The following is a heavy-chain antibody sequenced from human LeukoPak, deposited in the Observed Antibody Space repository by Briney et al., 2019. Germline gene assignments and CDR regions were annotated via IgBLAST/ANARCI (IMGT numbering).Heavy chain of an antibody. CDR2: ISGLGDKQ. J-gene: IGHJ4*01. V-gene: IGHV3-23*01. D-gene: IGHD6-13*01. CDR1: GFTFSSYS. CDR3: AKDSSAWYFYFDS. Sequence: GGSLRLSCAASGFTFSSYSMNWVRQAPGKGREWVSGISGLGDKQYYADSVKGRFTISRDNSKNTVYLDMNSLRVEETGIYYCAKDSSAWYFYFDSWGQGTPVTVSS.